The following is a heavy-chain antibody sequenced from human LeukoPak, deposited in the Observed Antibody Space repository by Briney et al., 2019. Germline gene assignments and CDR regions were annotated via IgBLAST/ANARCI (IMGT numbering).Heavy chain of an antibody. Sequence: GGSLRLSCAASGFTFSSYAMSWVRQAPGKGLRWVSAISGGGGSTYYADAVKGRFTISRDNSKNTLYLQMNSLRAEDTAVYYCAEGAAGVFGMDVWGQGTTVTVSS. CDR1: GFTFSSYA. D-gene: IGHD6-13*01. CDR2: ISGGGGST. J-gene: IGHJ6*02. V-gene: IGHV3-23*01. CDR3: AEGAAGVFGMDV.